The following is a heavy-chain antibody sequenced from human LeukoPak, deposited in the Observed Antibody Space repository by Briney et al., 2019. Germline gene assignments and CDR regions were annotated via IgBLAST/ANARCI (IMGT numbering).Heavy chain of an antibody. V-gene: IGHV1-8*03. CDR2: MNPNSGDT. J-gene: IGHJ5*02. Sequence: ASVKVSCKASGYTFTIYDINWVRQATGQGLEWRGWMNPNSGDTGYAQKFQGRVNITWNTSISTAYMELSSLRSEDTAVYYCARGRAARPRRHGSNWFDPWGQGTLVTVSS. CDR3: ARGRAARPRRHGSNWFDP. D-gene: IGHD6-6*01. CDR1: GYTFTIYD.